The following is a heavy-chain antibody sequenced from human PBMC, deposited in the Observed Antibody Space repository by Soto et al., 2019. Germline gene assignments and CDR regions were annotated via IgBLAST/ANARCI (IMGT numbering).Heavy chain of an antibody. CDR3: ARCHDCSSTTCREAVWFDP. CDR1: GGSFSGYY. CDR2: INHSGST. Sequence: QVQLQQWGAGLLKPSETLSLTCAVYGGSFSGYYWCWIRQPPGKGLEWIGEINHSGSTKYNQSLKSRVTISVDTSKNQFSMMLGSVTAADTAVYYCARCHDCSSTTCREAVWFDPWGQGTLVTVSS. V-gene: IGHV4-34*01. D-gene: IGHD2-2*01. J-gene: IGHJ5*02.